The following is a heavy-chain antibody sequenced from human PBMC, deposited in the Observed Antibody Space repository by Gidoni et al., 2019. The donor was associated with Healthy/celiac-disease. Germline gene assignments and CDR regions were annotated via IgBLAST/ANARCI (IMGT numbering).Heavy chain of an antibody. J-gene: IGHJ4*02. V-gene: IGHV3-23*01. CDR1: GFPFSSYA. CDR2: ISGGGGST. D-gene: IGHD5-18*01. CDR3: AKDYEGDSYGGAFFFDY. Sequence: EVQLLESGGGLVQPGGSLRISCAASGFPFSSYAMRWVRQAPGKGREWVSAISGGGGSTYYADAVKGRFTISRDNSKNTLYLQMNSLRAEDTAVYYCAKDYEGDSYGGAFFFDYWGQGTLVTVSS.